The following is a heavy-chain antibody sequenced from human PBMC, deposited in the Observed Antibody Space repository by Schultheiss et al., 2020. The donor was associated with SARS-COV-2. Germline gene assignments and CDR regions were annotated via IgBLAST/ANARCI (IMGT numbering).Heavy chain of an antibody. J-gene: IGHJ2*01. D-gene: IGHD2-21*02. CDR3: ARDGARTETAGPPVWYFDL. V-gene: IGHV3-30*01. CDR2: ISYDGSNK. CDR1: GFSFSSYA. Sequence: GESLKISCAASGFSFSSYAMHWVRQAPGKGLEWVAVISYDGSNKYYADSVKGRFTISRDNSKDTLYLQMNSLRGEDTAVYYCARDGARTETAGPPVWYFDLWGRGTLVTVSS.